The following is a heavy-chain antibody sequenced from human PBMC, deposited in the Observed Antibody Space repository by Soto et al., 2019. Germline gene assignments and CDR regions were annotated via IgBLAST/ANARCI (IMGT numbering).Heavy chain of an antibody. Sequence: EVPLVESGGGLVQPGGSLRLSCAASGFTFSSYSMNWVRQAPGKGLEWVSYISSSSSTIYYADSVKGRFTISRDNAKNSLYLQMNSLRAEDTAVYYCARDSGHLRPWGQGTLVTVSS. D-gene: IGHD3-3*02. CDR3: ARDSGHLRP. J-gene: IGHJ5*02. V-gene: IGHV3-48*01. CDR1: GFTFSSYS. CDR2: ISSSSSTI.